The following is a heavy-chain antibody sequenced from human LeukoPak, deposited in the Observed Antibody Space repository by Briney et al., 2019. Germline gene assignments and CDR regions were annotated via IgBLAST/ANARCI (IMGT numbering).Heavy chain of an antibody. CDR1: GXTFSSYA. CDR2: ISGSGGIT. J-gene: IGHJ4*02. D-gene: IGHD6-6*01. V-gene: IGHV3-23*01. CDR3: AKDQLGAARPRFDY. Sequence: GGSLRLSCVVSGXTFSSYAMSWVRQGPGKGLEWVSAISGSGGITYYADSVKGRFTISRDNSKNTLYLQMNSLRAEDTAVYYCAKDQLGAARPRFDYWGQGTLVTVSS.